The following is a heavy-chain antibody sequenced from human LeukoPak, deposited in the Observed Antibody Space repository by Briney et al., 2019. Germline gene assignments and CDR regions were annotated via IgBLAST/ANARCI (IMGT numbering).Heavy chain of an antibody. CDR1: GLTFSSYG. V-gene: IGHV3-33*01. CDR3: ARDFWYGSGSYYTSFDY. Sequence: GGSLRLSCAASGLTFSSYGMHWVRQAPGKGLEWVAVIWYDGSNKYYADSVKGRFTISRDNSKNTLYLQMNSLRAEDTAVYYCARDFWYGSGSYYTSFDYWGQGTLVTVSS. CDR2: IWYDGSNK. J-gene: IGHJ4*02. D-gene: IGHD3-10*01.